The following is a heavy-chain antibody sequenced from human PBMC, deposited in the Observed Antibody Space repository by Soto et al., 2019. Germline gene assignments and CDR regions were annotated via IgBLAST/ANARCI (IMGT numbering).Heavy chain of an antibody. CDR3: ARRARPDFYYMDV. D-gene: IGHD6-6*01. J-gene: IGHJ6*03. CDR2: ISSNGVGT. Sequence: PGGSLRLSCAASGFTLTGYAMSWVRQAPGKGLEYVSGISSNGVGTYYANSVQGRFTISRDNSKNTVYLQMGSLRPEDMAVYYCARRARPDFYYMDVWGKGTTVTVPS. V-gene: IGHV3-64*01. CDR1: GFTLTGYA.